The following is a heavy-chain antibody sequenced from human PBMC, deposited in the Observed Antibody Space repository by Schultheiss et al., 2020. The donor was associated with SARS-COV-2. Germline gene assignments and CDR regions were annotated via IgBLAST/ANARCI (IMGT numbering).Heavy chain of an antibody. V-gene: IGHV1-69*08. D-gene: IGHD1-26*01. CDR3: ARSIVGASHDAFDI. Sequence: VKVSCKASGGTFSSYTISWVRQAPGQGLEWMGRIIPILGTANYAQKFQGRVTITADESTSTAYMELSSLRSEDTAVYYCARSIVGASHDAFDIWGQGTMVTVSS. CDR1: GGTFSSYT. J-gene: IGHJ3*02. CDR2: IIPILGTA.